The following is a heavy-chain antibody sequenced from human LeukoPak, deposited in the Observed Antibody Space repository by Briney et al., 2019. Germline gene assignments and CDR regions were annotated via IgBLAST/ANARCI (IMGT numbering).Heavy chain of an antibody. Sequence: SETLSLTCTVSGGSINPYYWSWIRQPPGKGLEWIGSIYYSGSTYYNPSLKSRVSISVDTSKDQFSLKLSSVTAADTAVYYCARHGSTDYFDYWGQGTLVTVSS. J-gene: IGHJ4*02. CDR3: ARHGSTDYFDY. V-gene: IGHV4-59*05. D-gene: IGHD2-2*03. CDR2: IYYSGST. CDR1: GGSINPYY.